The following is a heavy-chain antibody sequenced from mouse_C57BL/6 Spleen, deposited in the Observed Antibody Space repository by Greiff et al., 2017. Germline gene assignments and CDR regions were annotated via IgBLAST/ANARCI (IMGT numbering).Heavy chain of an antibody. CDR1: GYTFTSYG. CDR3: ARYGGSSPYYYAMDY. J-gene: IGHJ4*01. V-gene: IGHV1-81*01. D-gene: IGHD1-1*01. CDR2: IYPRSGNT. Sequence: QVQLQQSGAELARPGASVKLSCKASGYTFTSYGISWVKQRTGQGLEWIGEIYPRSGNTYYNEKFKGKATLTADKSSSTAYMELRSLTSEDSAVYFCARYGGSSPYYYAMDYWGQGTSVTVSS.